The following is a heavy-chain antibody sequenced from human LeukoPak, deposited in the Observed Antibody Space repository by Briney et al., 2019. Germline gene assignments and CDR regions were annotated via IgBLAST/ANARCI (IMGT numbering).Heavy chain of an antibody. CDR3: ARAMVRGVIGAFDI. J-gene: IGHJ3*02. D-gene: IGHD3-10*01. Sequence: GGSLRLSCAASGFSLSSSEMNWVRQAPGKGLEWVSYISSSGSTIYYADSVKGRFTISRDNAKNSLYLQMNSLRAKDTAVYYCARAMVRGVIGAFDIWGQGTMVTVSS. CDR1: GFSLSSSE. V-gene: IGHV3-48*03. CDR2: ISSSGSTI.